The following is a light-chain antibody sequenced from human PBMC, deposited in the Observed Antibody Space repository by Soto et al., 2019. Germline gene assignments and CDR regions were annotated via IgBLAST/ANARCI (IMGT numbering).Light chain of an antibody. CDR2: GAS. CDR3: QQYGRSPST. V-gene: IGKV3-20*01. J-gene: IGKJ2*01. CDR1: QSVTSSY. Sequence: EIVLTQSPGTLSLSPGERATLSCRASQSVTSSYLAWYQQKPGQAPRLLIYGASSRATVIPDRFSGSGSGTDFTLTISRLEPEDFAVYYCQQYGRSPSTFGQGTKLEIK.